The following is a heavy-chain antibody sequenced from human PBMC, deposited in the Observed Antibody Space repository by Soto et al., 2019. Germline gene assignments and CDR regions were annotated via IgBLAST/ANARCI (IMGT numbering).Heavy chain of an antibody. CDR3: ARQRLIGVAGLDFDY. V-gene: IGHV4-39*01. CDR1: GGSISSSSYY. J-gene: IGHJ4*02. D-gene: IGHD6-19*01. CDR2: IYYSGST. Sequence: QLQLQESGPGLVKPSETLSLTCTVSGGSISSSSYYWGWIRQPPGKGLEWIGSIYYSGSTYYNPSLKSRVTISVDTSKNHFSLKLSSVTAADTAVYYCARQRLIGVAGLDFDYWGQGTLVTVSS.